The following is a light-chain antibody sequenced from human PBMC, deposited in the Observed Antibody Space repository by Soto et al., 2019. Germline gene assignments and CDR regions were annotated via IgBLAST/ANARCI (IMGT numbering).Light chain of an antibody. CDR1: SSDVGSGNV. CDR3: CSHAGRNTYV. CDR2: EAF. J-gene: IGLJ1*01. Sequence: QSALTQPASVSGSPGQSITISCTGTSSDVGSGNVVSWYQHYPGKAPQLIIYEAFKRPSGVSSRFSGSKSGNTASLTISGLQAEDEAEYYCCSHAGRNTYVFGTGTQLTVL. V-gene: IGLV2-23*01.